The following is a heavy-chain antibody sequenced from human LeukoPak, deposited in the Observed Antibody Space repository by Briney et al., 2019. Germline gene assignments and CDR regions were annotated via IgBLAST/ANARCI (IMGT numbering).Heavy chain of an antibody. D-gene: IGHD2-2*01. CDR1: GFTFSSYA. CDR2: ISGSDGST. J-gene: IGHJ3*02. V-gene: IGHV3-23*01. CDR3: AKDKAEVPAAIYAFDI. Sequence: GGSLRLSCAASGFTFSSYAMSWVRQAPGKGLEWVSAISGSDGSTYYADSVKGRFTISRDNSKNTLYLQMNSLRAEDTAVYYCAKDKAEVPAAIYAFDIWGQGTMVTVSS.